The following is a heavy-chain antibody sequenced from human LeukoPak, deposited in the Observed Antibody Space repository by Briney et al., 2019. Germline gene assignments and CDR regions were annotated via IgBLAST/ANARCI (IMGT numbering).Heavy chain of an antibody. V-gene: IGHV3-30*02. CDR3: AKDDSDGTFDI. CDR2: IRYDGSNK. Sequence: GGSLRLSCAASGFTVSSYGMHWVRQAPGKGLEWVAVIRYDGSNKYYADSVKGRFTISRDNSKNTLYLQMNRLRAEDTAVYYCAKDDSDGTFDIWGQGTMVTVSS. D-gene: IGHD1-14*01. CDR1: GFTVSSYG. J-gene: IGHJ3*02.